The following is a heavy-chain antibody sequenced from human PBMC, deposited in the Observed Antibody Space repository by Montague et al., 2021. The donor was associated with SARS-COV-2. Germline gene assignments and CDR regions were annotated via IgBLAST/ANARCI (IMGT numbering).Heavy chain of an antibody. CDR1: GFTFSSFT. J-gene: IGHJ5*02. D-gene: IGHD4-17*01. Sequence: SLRLSCAASGFTFSSFTMSWVRLAPGKGLEWVSIISGSGGSTWYADSVKGRFTISRDNSKSTLFLQMNSLRAEDTALYYCTGADNYGSWGRGTLVTVSS. V-gene: IGHV3-23*01. CDR3: TGADNYGS. CDR2: ISGSGGST.